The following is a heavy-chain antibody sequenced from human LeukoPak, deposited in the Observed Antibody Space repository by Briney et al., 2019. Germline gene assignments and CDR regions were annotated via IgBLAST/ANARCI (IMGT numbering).Heavy chain of an antibody. V-gene: IGHV4-38-2*02. J-gene: IGHJ4*02. CDR3: ARDKMTTVTS. Sequence: SETLSLTCTVSAGSISSYYWGWVRQPPGKGLEWIGSIYHSGSTYYNPSLKSRVTISVDTSKNQFSLKLSSVTAADTAVYYCARDKMTTVTSWGQGTLVTVSS. CDR1: AGSISSYY. D-gene: IGHD4-17*01. CDR2: IYHSGST.